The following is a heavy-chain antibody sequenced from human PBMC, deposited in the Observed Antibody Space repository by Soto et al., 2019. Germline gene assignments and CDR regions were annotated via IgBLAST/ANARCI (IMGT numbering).Heavy chain of an antibody. J-gene: IGHJ4*02. CDR2: INHLETT. CDR3: ARGGGSDSFDY. D-gene: IGHD1-26*01. CDR1: GASITFGGYS. V-gene: IGHV4-30-2*01. Sequence: SETLFLTCTVSGASITFGGYSWSWIRQTPGKGLEWIGYINHLETTFYNPSFESRLTLSIDRAKNQFSLKLHSMSAADRAVYFCARGGGSDSFDYWGQGILVTVSS.